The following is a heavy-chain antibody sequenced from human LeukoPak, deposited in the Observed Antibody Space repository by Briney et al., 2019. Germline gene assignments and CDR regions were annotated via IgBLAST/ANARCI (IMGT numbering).Heavy chain of an antibody. CDR3: ARTPVRGCSYGYRFDY. D-gene: IGHD5-18*01. Sequence: GGSLRLSCAASGFTFSSHPMHRVRQAPGKGLEWVSAIRGSRSSTYYADSVKGRFTISRDNSKTTLYLQMNCLRAEDTAVYYCARTPVRGCSYGYRFDYWGQGTLVTVSS. CDR1: GFTFSSHP. J-gene: IGHJ4*02. CDR2: IRGSRSST. V-gene: IGHV3-23*01.